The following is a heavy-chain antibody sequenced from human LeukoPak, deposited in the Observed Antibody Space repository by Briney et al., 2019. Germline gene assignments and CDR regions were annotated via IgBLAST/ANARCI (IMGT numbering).Heavy chain of an antibody. CDR1: GYTFTGYY. V-gene: IGHV1-2*02. Sequence: ASVKVSCKASGYTFTGYYMHWVRQAPGQGLEWMGWINPNSGGTNYAQKFQGRVTMTRATSISTAYMELSKLRSDDTAVYYCARPNSSSWYDFDYWGQGTLVTVSS. D-gene: IGHD6-13*01. CDR2: INPNSGGT. J-gene: IGHJ4*02. CDR3: ARPNSSSWYDFDY.